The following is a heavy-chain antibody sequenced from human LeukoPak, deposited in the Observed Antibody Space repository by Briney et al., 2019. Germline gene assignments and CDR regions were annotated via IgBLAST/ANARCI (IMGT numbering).Heavy chain of an antibody. J-gene: IGHJ5*02. Sequence: ASVKVSCKASGGTFSSYATSWVRQAPGQGLEWMGGIIPIFGTANYAQKFQGRVTITTDESTSTAYMELSSLRSEDTAVYYCARDGDFWSDWASWGQGTLVTVSS. D-gene: IGHD3-3*01. CDR2: IIPIFGTA. CDR1: GGTFSSYA. CDR3: ARDGDFWSDWAS. V-gene: IGHV1-69*05.